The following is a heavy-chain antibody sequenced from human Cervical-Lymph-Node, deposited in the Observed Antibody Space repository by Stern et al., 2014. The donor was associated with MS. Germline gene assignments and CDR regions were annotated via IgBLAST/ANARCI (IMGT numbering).Heavy chain of an antibody. D-gene: IGHD2-21*02. Sequence: QVQLVQYGAEVKKPGASVKVSCKGSGYTLSEISMHWVRQAPGKGLEWMGGFDPEHGETRYAQKFQGRVTMAEDRSTDTAYMELSSLRSEDTAVYYCATHRGRVTYYYGMDVWGQGTTVTVSS. CDR1: GYTLSEIS. V-gene: IGHV1-24*01. J-gene: IGHJ6*02. CDR3: ATHRGRVTYYYGMDV. CDR2: FDPEHGET.